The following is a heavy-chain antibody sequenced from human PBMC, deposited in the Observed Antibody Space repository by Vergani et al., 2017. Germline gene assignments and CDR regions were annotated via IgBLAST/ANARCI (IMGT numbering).Heavy chain of an antibody. J-gene: IGHJ4*02. D-gene: IGHD2-2*02. CDR3: VKDSGYCSSTSCYTGTLPDY. Sequence: EVQLVESGGGLVQPGGSLRLSCSASGFTFSSYAMHWVRQAPGKGLEYVSAISSNGGSTYYADSVKGRFTISRDNSKNTLYLQMSSLRAEDTAVYYCVKDSGYCSSTSCYTGTLPDYWCQGTLVTVSS. CDR2: ISSNGGST. CDR1: GFTFSSYA. V-gene: IGHV3-64D*06.